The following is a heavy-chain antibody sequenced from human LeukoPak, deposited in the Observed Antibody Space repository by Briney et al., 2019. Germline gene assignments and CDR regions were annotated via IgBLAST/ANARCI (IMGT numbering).Heavy chain of an antibody. CDR1: GGSISSYY. J-gene: IGHJ6*03. CDR2: IYYSGSA. Sequence: SETLSLTCTVSGGSISSYYWSWIRQPPGKGLEWIGYIYYSGSANYNPSLKSRVTISVDTSKNQFSLKLSSVTAADTAVYYCARGGAAAGTGVYYYYYMDVWGKGTTVTVSS. V-gene: IGHV4-59*01. CDR3: ARGGAAAGTGVYYYYYMDV. D-gene: IGHD6-13*01.